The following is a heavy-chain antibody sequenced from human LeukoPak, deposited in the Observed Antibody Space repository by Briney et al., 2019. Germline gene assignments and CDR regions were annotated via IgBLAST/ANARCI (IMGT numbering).Heavy chain of an antibody. V-gene: IGHV3-11*06. CDR3: ASGPWELDY. CDR2: ISSSSSYT. J-gene: IGHJ4*02. Sequence: GGSLRLSCAASGFTLSDYYMSWIRQAPGKGLEWVSYISSSSSYTNYADSVKGRFTISRDNAKNTLFLQMNSLRAEDTAVYYCASGPWELDYWGQGTLVTVSS. CDR1: GFTLSDYY. D-gene: IGHD1-26*01.